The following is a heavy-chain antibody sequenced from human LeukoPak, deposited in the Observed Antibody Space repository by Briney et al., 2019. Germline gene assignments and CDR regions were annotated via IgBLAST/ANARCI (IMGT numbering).Heavy chain of an antibody. CDR3: VMTTVTTKPGPFDY. CDR1: GFTFSSYA. CDR2: ISGSGGST. Sequence: PGGSLRLSCAASGFTFSSYAMSWVPQAPGKGLEWVSAISGSGGSTYYADSVKGRFTISRDNSKNTLYLQMNSLRAEDTAVYYCVMTTVTTKPGPFDYWGQGTLVTVSS. V-gene: IGHV3-23*01. J-gene: IGHJ4*02. D-gene: IGHD4-17*01.